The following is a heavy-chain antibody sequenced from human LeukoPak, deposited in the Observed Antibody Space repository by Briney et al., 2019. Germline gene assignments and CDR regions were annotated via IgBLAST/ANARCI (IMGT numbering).Heavy chain of an antibody. J-gene: IGHJ6*03. D-gene: IGHD6-13*01. Sequence: ASVKVSCKASGYTFTSYAMNWVRQAPGQGLEWMGWINTNTGNPTYAQGFTGRFVFSLDTSVSTAYLQISSLKAEDTAVYYCARGLYSSSWYYNYYYYYMDVWGKGTTVTVSS. V-gene: IGHV7-4-1*02. CDR3: ARGLYSSSWYYNYYYYYMDV. CDR1: GYTFTSYA. CDR2: INTNTGNP.